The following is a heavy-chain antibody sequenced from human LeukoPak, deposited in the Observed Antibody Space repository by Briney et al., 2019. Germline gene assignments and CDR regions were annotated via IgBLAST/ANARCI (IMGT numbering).Heavy chain of an antibody. CDR2: ISGSGGST. Sequence: GGSLRLSCAASGFTFSSYAMSWVRQVPGKGLEWVSAISGSGGSTYYADSVKGRFTISRDNSKNTLYLQMNSLRAEDTAVYYCAKLVTMIVVVSRSYFDYWGQGTLVTVSS. CDR3: AKLVTMIVVVSRSYFDY. D-gene: IGHD3-22*01. V-gene: IGHV3-23*01. J-gene: IGHJ4*02. CDR1: GFTFSSYA.